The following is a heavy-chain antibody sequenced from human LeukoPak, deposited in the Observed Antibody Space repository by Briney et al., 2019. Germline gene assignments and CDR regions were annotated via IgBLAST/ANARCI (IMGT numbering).Heavy chain of an antibody. CDR3: ARATTIFGVVSSLDY. CDR2: INPNSGGT. J-gene: IGHJ4*02. V-gene: IGHV1-2*06. D-gene: IGHD3-3*01. Sequence: GASVKVSCKASGYTFTGNYMHWVRQAPGQGLEWMGRINPNSGGTNYAQKFQGRVTMTRDTSISTAYMELSRLRSDDTAVYYCARATTIFGVVSSLDYWGQGTLVTVSS. CDR1: GYTFTGNY.